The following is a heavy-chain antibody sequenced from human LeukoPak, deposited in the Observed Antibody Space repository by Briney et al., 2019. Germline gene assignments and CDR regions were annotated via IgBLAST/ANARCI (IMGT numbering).Heavy chain of an antibody. V-gene: IGHV3-74*01. CDR2: INSDGSST. Sequence: PGGSLRLSCAASGFTFSSYWMHWVRQAPGKGLVWVSRINSDGSSTSYADSVKGRFTISRDNAKNTLYLKMNSLRAEDTAVYYCARNSGSYRKIDYWGQGTLVTVSS. CDR3: ARNSGSYRKIDY. CDR1: GFTFSSYW. J-gene: IGHJ4*02. D-gene: IGHD1-26*01.